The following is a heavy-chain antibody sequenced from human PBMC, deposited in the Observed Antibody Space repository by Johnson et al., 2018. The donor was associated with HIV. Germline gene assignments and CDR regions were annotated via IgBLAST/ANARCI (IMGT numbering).Heavy chain of an antibody. D-gene: IGHD3-16*01. CDR1: GFTFDDYD. CDR2: INWSGGGT. J-gene: IGHJ3*02. V-gene: IGHV3-20*04. CDR3: ASWGGLNHMGDPFDI. Sequence: VQLVESGGGVVRPGGSLRLSCAASGFTFDDYDVSWVRQVPGKGLEWVSVINWSGGGTAYADSVKGRVTISRDNSKNTLSLQMSSLRVEDTAVYFCASWGGLNHMGDPFDIWGQGTMVTVSS.